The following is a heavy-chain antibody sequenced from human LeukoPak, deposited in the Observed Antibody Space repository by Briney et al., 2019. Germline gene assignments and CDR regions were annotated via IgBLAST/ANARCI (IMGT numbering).Heavy chain of an antibody. CDR2: IIPMFGTP. J-gene: IGHJ3*02. CDR3: AKTLGYCSTTGCYGAFDI. V-gene: IGHV1-69*13. D-gene: IGHD2-2*01. CDR1: GGTFRSYA. Sequence: SVKVSCKASGGTFRSYAISWVRPAPGQGVEWMGGIIPMFGTPNYAQKFQGRVRITADESTSTAYMELSSLRSEDTAVYYCAKTLGYCSTTGCYGAFDIWGQGTMVTVSS.